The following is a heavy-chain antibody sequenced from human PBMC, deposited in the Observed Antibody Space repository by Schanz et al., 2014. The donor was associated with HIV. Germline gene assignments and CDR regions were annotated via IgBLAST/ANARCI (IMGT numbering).Heavy chain of an antibody. CDR1: GFTFSSYG. D-gene: IGHD5-18*01. CDR3: ARGDTAIAFEI. V-gene: IGHV3-33*01. Sequence: QVQLVESGGRVVQPGTSLRLSCAASGFTFSSYGLHWVRQAPGRGPEWVAVIWYDGSKKYYADSVKGRFTISRDNSKNTLYLQMNSLRAEDRAVYYCARGDTAIAFEIWGQGTLVTVSS. J-gene: IGHJ3*02. CDR2: IWYDGSKK.